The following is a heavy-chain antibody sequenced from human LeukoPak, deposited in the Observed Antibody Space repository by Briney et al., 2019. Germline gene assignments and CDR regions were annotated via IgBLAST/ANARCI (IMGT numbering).Heavy chain of an antibody. V-gene: IGHV5-51*01. CDR2: IYPGDSDT. CDR1: GYSFTSYW. Sequence: GESLKISCKGSGYSFTSYWIAWVRQMPGKGLEWMGIIYPGDSDTRYSPSFQGQVTISADKSISTAYLQWSSLKASDTAMYYCARQGSSDYDYVWGSYRPRPLGPVLNWGQGTLVTVSS. D-gene: IGHD3-16*02. J-gene: IGHJ4*02. CDR3: ARQGSSDYDYVWGSYRPRPLGPVLN.